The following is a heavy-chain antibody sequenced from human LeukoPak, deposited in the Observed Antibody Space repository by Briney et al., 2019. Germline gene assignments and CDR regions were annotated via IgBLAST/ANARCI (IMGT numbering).Heavy chain of an antibody. CDR2: INQDGSEK. CDR3: ARDKIVGASYFDY. Sequence: GGSLRLSCAASGFKFSDAWMSWVRQAPGKGLEWVANINQDGSEKYYVGSVKGRFTISRDNAKNSLYLQMNSLRVEDTAVYYCARDKIVGASYFDYWGQGTLATVSS. D-gene: IGHD1-26*01. J-gene: IGHJ4*02. V-gene: IGHV3-7*01. CDR1: GFKFSDAW.